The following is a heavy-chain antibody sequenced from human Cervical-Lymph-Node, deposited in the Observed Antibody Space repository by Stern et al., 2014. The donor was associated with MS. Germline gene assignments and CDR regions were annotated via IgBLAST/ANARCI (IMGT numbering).Heavy chain of an antibody. V-gene: IGHV1-24*01. CDR3: ATDYNY. CDR1: GSTLTDFF. D-gene: IGHD3-10*01. J-gene: IGHJ4*02. CDR2: FDPEDGET. Sequence: QVQLVQSGAEVKKPGASVKASCKVSGSTLTDFFMHWVRQPPGKGLEWMGDFDPEDGETIYAQKFQGRVTMTEDTSTDTAYMELSSLRSDDTAVYYCATDYNYWGQGTLVTVSS.